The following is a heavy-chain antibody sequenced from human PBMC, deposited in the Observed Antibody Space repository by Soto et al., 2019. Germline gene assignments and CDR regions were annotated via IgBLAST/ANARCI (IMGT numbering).Heavy chain of an antibody. Sequence: EVQLVESGGGLVKPGGSLRLSCAASGFTFSSYSMNWVRQAPGKGLEWVSSISSSSSYIYYADSVKGRFTISRDNAKNSLYVQMNSRRAEHTAVYYCARVSGSSRMYYFDYWGQGTLVTVS. CDR2: ISSSSSYI. CDR3: ARVSGSSRMYYFDY. D-gene: IGHD6-19*01. J-gene: IGHJ4*02. CDR1: GFTFSSYS. V-gene: IGHV3-21*01.